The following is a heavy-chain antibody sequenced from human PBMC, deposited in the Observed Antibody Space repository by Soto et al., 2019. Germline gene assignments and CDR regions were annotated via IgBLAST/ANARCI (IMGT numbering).Heavy chain of an antibody. CDR2: IYSNGNI. D-gene: IGHD1-7*01. CDR3: ITGTPFPNLDS. J-gene: IGHJ4*02. Sequence: PSETLSLTCSVSGGSISSSDYYWGWIRQTPGQGLEWIGVIYSNGNIYYNPSLRSRVTISVDTSKSHFSLKLGSVTAADTAVYYGITGTPFPNLDSWGQGTLVTVSS. CDR1: GGSISSSDYY. V-gene: IGHV4-39*02.